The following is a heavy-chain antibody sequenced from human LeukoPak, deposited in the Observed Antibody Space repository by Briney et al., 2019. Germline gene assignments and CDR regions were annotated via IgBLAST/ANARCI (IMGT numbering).Heavy chain of an antibody. J-gene: IGHJ4*02. V-gene: IGHV4-34*01. Sequence: PSETLSLTCAVYGGSFSGYYWSWIRQPPGKGLEWIGEINHSGSTNYNPSLKSRVTISVDTSKNQFSLKLSSVTAADTAVYYCARVYCSRTGCYAAMGIDYWGQGTLVTVSS. D-gene: IGHD2-2*01. CDR2: INHSGST. CDR3: ARVYCSRTGCYAAMGIDY. CDR1: GGSFSGYY.